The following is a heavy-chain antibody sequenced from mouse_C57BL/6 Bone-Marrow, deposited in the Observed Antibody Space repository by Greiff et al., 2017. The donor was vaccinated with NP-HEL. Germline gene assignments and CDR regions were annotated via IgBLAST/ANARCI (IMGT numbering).Heavy chain of an antibody. CDR1: GYTFTDYN. CDR3: ARGEGYDYDEDY. V-gene: IGHV1-18*01. D-gene: IGHD2-4*01. CDR2: INPSNGGT. J-gene: IGHJ2*01. Sequence: EVQLQQSGPELVKPGASVKIPCKASGYTFTDYNMDWVKQRPGQGLEWIGNINPSNGGTNYNEKFKSKATLTVDKSSSTAYMQLSSLTSEDSAVYYCARGEGYDYDEDYWGQGTTLTVSS.